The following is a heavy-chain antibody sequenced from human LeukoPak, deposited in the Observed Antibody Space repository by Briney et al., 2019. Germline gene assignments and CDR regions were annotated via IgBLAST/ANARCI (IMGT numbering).Heavy chain of an antibody. Sequence: TGGSLRLSCAASGLTFSTYPMSWVRQAPGKGLEWVSTLTGSGGTTYYADSVKGRFTISRDNSKNTLYLQMNSLRAEDTAVYYCAKVPSGSYLGWFDPWGQGTLVTVSS. D-gene: IGHD1-26*01. J-gene: IGHJ5*02. V-gene: IGHV3-23*01. CDR2: LTGSGGTT. CDR1: GLTFSTYP. CDR3: AKVPSGSYLGWFDP.